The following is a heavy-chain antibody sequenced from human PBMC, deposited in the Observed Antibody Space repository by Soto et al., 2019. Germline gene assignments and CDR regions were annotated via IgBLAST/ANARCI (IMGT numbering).Heavy chain of an antibody. CDR2: IHSSGGT. J-gene: IGHJ4*02. V-gene: IGHV4-39*02. CDR3: GRLAEAATGHTDFDF. Sequence: SETLSLTCTVSGTSIKSRNYFWGWIRQPPGKGLEFVGSIHSSGGTYYNPSLKSRVTVSVDLSNSHFSLSLKSLTATDTAVYYCGRLAEAATGHTDFDFWGQGTLVTVSS. CDR1: GTSIKSRNYF. D-gene: IGHD2-15*01.